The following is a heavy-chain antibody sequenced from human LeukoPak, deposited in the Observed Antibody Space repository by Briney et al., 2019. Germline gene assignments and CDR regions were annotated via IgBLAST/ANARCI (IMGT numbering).Heavy chain of an antibody. V-gene: IGHV4-34*01. J-gene: IGHJ2*01. CDR2: INHSRST. Sequence: SETLSLTCAVYGGPFSGFYWTWIRQPPGKGLEWIGQINHSRSTHYNPSLKSRVTISVDTSKNQFSLKLSSVTAADTAVYYCARVPKYFDLWGRGTLVTVSS. CDR1: GGPFSGFY. CDR3: ARVPKYFDL.